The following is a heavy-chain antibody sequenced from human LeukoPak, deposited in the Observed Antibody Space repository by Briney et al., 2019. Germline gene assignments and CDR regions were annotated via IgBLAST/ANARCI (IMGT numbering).Heavy chain of an antibody. CDR1: GYTVTSYD. CDR3: ARASVYGSGSYGY. J-gene: IGHJ4*02. Sequence: ASVRVSCKASGYTVTSYDINWVRPATGQGLEWMGWMNPNSGNTGYAQKFQGRVTMTRNTSISTAYMELSSLRSEDTAVYYCARASVYGSGSYGYWGQGTLVTVSS. V-gene: IGHV1-8*01. CDR2: MNPNSGNT. D-gene: IGHD3-10*01.